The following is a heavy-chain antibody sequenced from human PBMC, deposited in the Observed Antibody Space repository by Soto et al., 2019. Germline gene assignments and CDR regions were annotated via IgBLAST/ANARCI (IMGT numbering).Heavy chain of an antibody. CDR1: GYTFTSYG. Sequence: ASVKVSCKASGYTFTSYGISWVRQAPGQGLEWMGWISAYNGNTNYAQKLQGRVTMTTDTSTSTAYMELRSLRSDDTAVYYCAIDSGYYDFWSGYSYYFDYWGQGTLVTVSS. CDR3: AIDSGYYDFWSGYSYYFDY. J-gene: IGHJ4*02. CDR2: ISAYNGNT. D-gene: IGHD3-3*01. V-gene: IGHV1-18*01.